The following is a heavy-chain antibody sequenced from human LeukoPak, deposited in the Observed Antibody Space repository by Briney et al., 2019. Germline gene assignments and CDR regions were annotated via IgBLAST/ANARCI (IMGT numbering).Heavy chain of an antibody. V-gene: IGHV3-23*01. CDR3: ATIISSSWYIDY. Sequence: PGGSLRLSCAASGFTFSSYAMSWVRQAPRKGLEWVSAISGSGGSTYYADSVKGRFTISRDNSKNTLYLQMNSLRAEDTAVYYCATIISSSWYIDYWGQGTLVTVSS. CDR2: ISGSGGST. D-gene: IGHD6-13*01. CDR1: GFTFSSYA. J-gene: IGHJ4*02.